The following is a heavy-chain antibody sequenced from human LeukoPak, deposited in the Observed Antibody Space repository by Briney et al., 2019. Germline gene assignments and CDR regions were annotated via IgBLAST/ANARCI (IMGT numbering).Heavy chain of an antibody. J-gene: IGHJ3*02. D-gene: IGHD3-3*01. Sequence: GGSLRLSCAASGFTFSSYGMHWVRQAPGKGLEWVAFIRYDGSNKYYADSVKGRFTISRDNAKNTLYLQMNSLRAEDTAVYYCARDEDWSGYYGAFDIWGQGTMVTVSS. CDR2: IRYDGSNK. V-gene: IGHV3-30*02. CDR1: GFTFSSYG. CDR3: ARDEDWSGYYGAFDI.